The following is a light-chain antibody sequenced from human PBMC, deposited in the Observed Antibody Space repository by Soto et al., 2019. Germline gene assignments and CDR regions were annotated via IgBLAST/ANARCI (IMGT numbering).Light chain of an antibody. V-gene: IGKV1-5*03. CDR3: QPYNGYGR. Sequence: DIQMTQSPSTLSASVGDRVTITCRASQNINSWLAWYQQKPGKAPKLLIHKASSLQSGVPSRFSGSGSGTEFTLTISSLDPDDIATYYCQPYNGYGRFGQGTKVEIK. CDR2: KAS. J-gene: IGKJ1*01. CDR1: QNINSW.